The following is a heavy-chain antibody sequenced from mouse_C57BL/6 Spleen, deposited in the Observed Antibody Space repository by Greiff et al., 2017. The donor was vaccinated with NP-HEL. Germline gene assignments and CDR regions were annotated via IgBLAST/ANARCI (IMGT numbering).Heavy chain of an antibody. J-gene: IGHJ2*01. Sequence: EVKVEESGPGLVKPSQSLSLTCSVTGYSITSGYYWNWIRQFPGNKLEWMGYISYDGSNNYNPSLKNRISITRDTSKNQFFLKLNSVTTEDTATYYCARLGLGLIDYWGQGTTLTVSS. CDR3: ARLGLGLIDY. CDR1: GYSITSGYY. V-gene: IGHV3-6*01. D-gene: IGHD4-1*01. CDR2: ISYDGSN.